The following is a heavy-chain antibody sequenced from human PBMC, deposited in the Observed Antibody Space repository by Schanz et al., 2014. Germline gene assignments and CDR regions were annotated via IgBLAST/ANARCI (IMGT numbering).Heavy chain of an antibody. D-gene: IGHD6-19*01. CDR1: GFIFSDHY. V-gene: IGHV3-11*04. CDR3: VKDLAVAGDY. J-gene: IGHJ4*02. CDR2: ISSGSSTI. Sequence: QVQLVESGGCLVKPGGSLRLSCVVSGFIFSDHYMSWIRQAPGKGLEWISYISSGSSTIHYADSVKGRFTISRDNAKNSLYLQMNSLRAEDTAVYYCVKDLAVAGDYWGQGTLVTVSS.